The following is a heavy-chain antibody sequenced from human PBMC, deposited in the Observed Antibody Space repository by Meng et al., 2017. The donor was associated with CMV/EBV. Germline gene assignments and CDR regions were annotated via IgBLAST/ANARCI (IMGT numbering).Heavy chain of an antibody. CDR1: GFTFSSYS. J-gene: IGHJ6*02. CDR2: ISSSSSYI. V-gene: IGHV3-21*01. CDR3: ARDYCSSTSCYREGDYYYYYGMDV. D-gene: IGHD2-2*02. Sequence: GESLKISCAASGFTFSSYSMNWVRQAPGKGLEWVSSISSSSSYIYYADSVKGRFTISRDNAKNSLYLQMNSLRAEDTAVYYCARDYCSSTSCYREGDYYYYYGMDVWGQGTTVTVSS.